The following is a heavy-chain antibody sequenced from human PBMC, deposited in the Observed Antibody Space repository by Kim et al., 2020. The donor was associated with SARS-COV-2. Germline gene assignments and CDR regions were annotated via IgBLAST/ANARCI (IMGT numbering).Heavy chain of an antibody. V-gene: IGHV4-31*03. Sequence: SETLSLTCTVSGGSISSGVYYWTWIRQHPGKGLEWIGYIYYSGSTYYNPSLKSRVTISVDTSKNQFSLKLSSVTAADTAVYYCARAVTIFGVVQHFDYWGQETLVTVSS. CDR3: ARAVTIFGVVQHFDY. J-gene: IGHJ4*02. CDR1: GGSISSGVYY. CDR2: IYYSGST. D-gene: IGHD3-3*01.